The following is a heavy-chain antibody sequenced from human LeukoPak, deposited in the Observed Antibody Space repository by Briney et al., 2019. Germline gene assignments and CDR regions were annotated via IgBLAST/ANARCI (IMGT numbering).Heavy chain of an antibody. CDR1: GGSISSDNYS. D-gene: IGHD3-10*01. Sequence: SETLSLTCTVSGGSISSDNYSWSWIRQPAGKGLEWIGRVYTSGSTNYNPSLKSRVTISVDTSKNQFSLKLSSVTAADTAVYYCAREVGTMVRGVIGWFDPWGQGTLVTVSS. J-gene: IGHJ5*02. V-gene: IGHV4-61*02. CDR3: AREVGTMVRGVIGWFDP. CDR2: VYTSGST.